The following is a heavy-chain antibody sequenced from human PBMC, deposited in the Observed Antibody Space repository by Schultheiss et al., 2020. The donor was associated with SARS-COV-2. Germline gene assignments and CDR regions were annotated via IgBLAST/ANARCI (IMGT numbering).Heavy chain of an antibody. J-gene: IGHJ4*02. V-gene: IGHV3-33*08. CDR1: GLSVSSNY. CDR3: ARDQYPAVAGTGGFDY. CDR2: IWYDGSNK. D-gene: IGHD6-19*01. Sequence: VGSLRLSCAASGLSVSSNYMSWVRQAPGKGLEWVAVIWYDGSNKYYADSVKGRFTISRDNSKNTLYLQMNSLRAEDTAVYYCARDQYPAVAGTGGFDYWGQGTLVTVSS.